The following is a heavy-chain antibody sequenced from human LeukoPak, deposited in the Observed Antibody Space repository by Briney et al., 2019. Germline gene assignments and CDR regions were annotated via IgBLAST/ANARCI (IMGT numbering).Heavy chain of an antibody. CDR1: GGSISSYY. D-gene: IGHD6-13*01. CDR2: IYYSGSSGST. J-gene: IGHJ5*02. CDR3: ARDISSSSWFSNWFDP. Sequence: SETLSLTCTVSGGSISSYYWSWMRQPPGKGLEWIGYIYYSGSSGSTHYNPSLRSRVTISVDTSKNQFSLKLSSVTAADTAVYYCARDISSSSWFSNWFDPWGQGTLVTVSS. V-gene: IGHV4-59*01.